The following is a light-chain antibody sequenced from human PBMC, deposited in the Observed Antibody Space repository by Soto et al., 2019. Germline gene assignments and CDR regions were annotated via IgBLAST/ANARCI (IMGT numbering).Light chain of an antibody. CDR3: SSFTTSNTYV. CDR2: DVS. J-gene: IGLJ1*01. Sequence: QSALTQPPSVSGSPGQSVAISCIGTSSDIGSYNRVSWYQQSPGTAPTLMIYDVSNRPSGVPDRFSGSKSGSSASLTISGLQAGDEADYYCSSFTTSNTYVFGTGTKVTVL. CDR1: SSDIGSYNR. V-gene: IGLV2-18*02.